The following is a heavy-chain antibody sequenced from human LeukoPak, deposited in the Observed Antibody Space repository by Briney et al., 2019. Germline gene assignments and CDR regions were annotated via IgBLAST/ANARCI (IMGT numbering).Heavy chain of an antibody. Sequence: GGSLRLSCAASGFTFSSYGMHWVRQAPGKGLEWVAFIRYDGSNKYYADSVKGRFTISRDNSKNTLYLQMNSLRAEDTAVYYCATSKGYCSSTSCSFAYFDYWGQGTLVTVSS. CDR3: ATSKGYCSSTSCSFAYFDY. CDR1: GFTFSSYG. V-gene: IGHV3-30*02. D-gene: IGHD2-2*01. J-gene: IGHJ4*02. CDR2: IRYDGSNK.